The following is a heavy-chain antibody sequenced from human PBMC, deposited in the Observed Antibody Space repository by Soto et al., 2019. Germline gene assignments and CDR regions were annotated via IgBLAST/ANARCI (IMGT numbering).Heavy chain of an antibody. D-gene: IGHD2-2*01. CDR3: ASEKGYCSSTSCSIPRRNYYGMDV. Sequence: SCAASGFTVSGNYVRWVRKAPGKGLEWVSVIYSGGSTYYADSVKGRCTIYRDNSKNTLYLQMNSLRAEDTAVYYCASEKGYCSSTSCSIPRRNYYGMDVWGQGTTVTVSS. J-gene: IGHJ6*02. CDR1: GFTVSGNY. V-gene: IGHV3-53*01. CDR2: IYSGGST.